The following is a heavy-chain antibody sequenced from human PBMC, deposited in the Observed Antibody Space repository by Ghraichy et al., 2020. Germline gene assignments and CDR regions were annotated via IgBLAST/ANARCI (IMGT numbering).Heavy chain of an antibody. V-gene: IGHV4-59*01. D-gene: IGHD1-26*01. CDR2: IYYSGST. Sequence: SETLSLTCTVSGGSISSYYWSWIRQRPGKGLEWIGYIYYSGSTNYNPSLTIRVTISVDTSKNQFSLKLSSVTAADTAVYYCARVPRGSYPDYWGQGTLVTVSS. CDR3: ARVPRGSYPDY. J-gene: IGHJ4*02. CDR1: GGSISSYY.